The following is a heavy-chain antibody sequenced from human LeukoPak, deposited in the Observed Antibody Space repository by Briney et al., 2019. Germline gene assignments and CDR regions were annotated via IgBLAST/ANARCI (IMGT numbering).Heavy chain of an antibody. D-gene: IGHD3-16*02. Sequence: GGSLRLSCAASGFTFSSYAMSWVRQAPGKGLEWVAAISGGGSNKYYADSVKGRFTISRDNSKNTLYLQMNSLRAEDTAVYYCARQESSYDYVWRSYRYYYYYYMDDWGKGTTVTVSS. CDR1: GFTFSSYA. CDR3: ARQESSYDYVWRSYRYYYYYYMDD. J-gene: IGHJ6*03. CDR2: ISGGGSNK. V-gene: IGHV3-30-3*01.